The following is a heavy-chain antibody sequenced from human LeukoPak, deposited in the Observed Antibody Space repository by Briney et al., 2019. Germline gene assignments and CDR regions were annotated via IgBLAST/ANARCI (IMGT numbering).Heavy chain of an antibody. Sequence: GGSLRLSCAASGFTFSSYAMSWVRQAPGKGLEWVPNIKQDGSEKYYMDSVKGRFTISRDNAKKSLHLQMNSLRAEDTAVYYCARRPITMVRGVISYYFDHWGQGTLVTVSS. CDR2: IKQDGSEK. CDR3: ARRPITMVRGVISYYFDH. V-gene: IGHV3-7*01. J-gene: IGHJ4*02. D-gene: IGHD3-10*01. CDR1: GFTFSSYA.